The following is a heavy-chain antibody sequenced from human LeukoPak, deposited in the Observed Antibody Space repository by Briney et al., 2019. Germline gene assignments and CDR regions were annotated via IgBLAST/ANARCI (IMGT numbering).Heavy chain of an antibody. Sequence: ASVKVSCQASNYTLTSYDIKLLRQATGHALEWMGWMNAVSGNTGYAQNSQGRFTMTRDTAISTAYMELSSLRSEDTAVYYCARGPRNWGFDYWGQGTLVTVSS. CDR2: MNAVSGNT. V-gene: IGHV1-8*01. J-gene: IGHJ4*02. CDR1: NYTLTSYD. D-gene: IGHD7-27*01. CDR3: ARGPRNWGFDY.